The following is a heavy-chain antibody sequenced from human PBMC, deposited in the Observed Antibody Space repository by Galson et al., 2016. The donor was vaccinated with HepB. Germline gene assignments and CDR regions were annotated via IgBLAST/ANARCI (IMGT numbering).Heavy chain of an antibody. Sequence: SLRLSCAVSGFSLSNYEMNWVRQAPGKGLEWPSYSSYSGTIYYADSVKGRFTISRDNAENSLHLQMNNLRAEDTAVYYCARSGGTYSSSSYYFDSWGQGTLVAVSS. D-gene: IGHD6-6*01. CDR2: SSYSGTI. CDR3: ARSGGTYSSSSYYFDS. CDR1: GFSLSNYE. V-gene: IGHV3-48*03. J-gene: IGHJ4*02.